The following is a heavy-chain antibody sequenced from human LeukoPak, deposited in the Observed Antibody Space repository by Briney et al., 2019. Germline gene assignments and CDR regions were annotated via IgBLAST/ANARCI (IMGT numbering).Heavy chain of an antibody. Sequence: PGGSLRLSCAASGFTFDDYAMHWVRQAPGKGLEWVSYISSSSSAIYYAESVKGRFTISRDNAKNSLYLQMNSLRAEDTAVYYCARVDTAMEWYFDLWGRGPLVTVSS. CDR3: ARVDTAMEWYFDL. J-gene: IGHJ2*01. V-gene: IGHV3-48*04. D-gene: IGHD5-18*01. CDR1: GFTFDDYA. CDR2: ISSSSSAI.